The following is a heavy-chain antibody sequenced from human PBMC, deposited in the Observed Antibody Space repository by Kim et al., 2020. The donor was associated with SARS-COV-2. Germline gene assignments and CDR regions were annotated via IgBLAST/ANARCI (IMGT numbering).Heavy chain of an antibody. D-gene: IGHD3-16*01. CDR2: IIHSGNT. CDR3: ARGLKGVVIMYHYYAMDV. V-gene: IGHV4-34*01. J-gene: IGHJ6*01. CDR1: GGSFSGYY. Sequence: SETLSLTCAVYGGSFSGYYWSWIRQPPGKGLEWIGEIIHSGNTYYNPSLKSRVTISLDTSKSQFSLRLNSVNAADTAVYYCARGLKGVVIMYHYYAMDV.